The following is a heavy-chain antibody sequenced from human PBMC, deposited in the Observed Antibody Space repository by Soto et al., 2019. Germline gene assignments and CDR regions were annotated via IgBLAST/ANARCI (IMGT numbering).Heavy chain of an antibody. CDR3: ASFVPPTALTNIRAYFTDC. D-gene: IGHD2-21*02. V-gene: IGHV3-9*01. Sequence: SRRLSWTAAGMTFDYLDINWVRLPPGKGLEWVSGFSWNSGSVGYADSVRGRFTISRDNAKNSLYLIMNILRPEDTALYYCASFVPPTALTNIRAYFTDCWGQGTTVTGSS. CDR1: GMTFDYLD. J-gene: IGHJ6*02. CDR2: FSWNSGSV.